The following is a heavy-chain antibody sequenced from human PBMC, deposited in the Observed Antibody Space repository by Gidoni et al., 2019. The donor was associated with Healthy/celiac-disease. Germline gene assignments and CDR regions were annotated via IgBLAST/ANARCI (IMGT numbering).Heavy chain of an antibody. CDR1: GYTFTSYD. CDR3: ARGRYYDFWSGYYPFDY. Sequence: QVQLVQSGAAVTKPGASVKVSCKASGYTFTSYDINWVRQATGQGLEWMGWMNPNSGNTGYAQKFQGRVTMTRNTSLSTAYMELSSLRSEDTAVYYCARGRYYDFWSGYYPFDYWGQGTLVTVSS. CDR2: MNPNSGNT. J-gene: IGHJ4*02. V-gene: IGHV1-8*01. D-gene: IGHD3-3*01.